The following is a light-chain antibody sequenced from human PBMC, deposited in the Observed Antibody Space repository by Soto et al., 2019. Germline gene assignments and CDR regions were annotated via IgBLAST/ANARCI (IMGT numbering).Light chain of an antibody. V-gene: IGLV2-14*01. J-gene: IGLJ3*02. CDR1: SSDVGAYDY. CDR2: EVS. CDR3: SSFTTSNTWV. Sequence: QSALTQPASVSGSPGQSITISCTGTSSDVGAYDYVSWYQQHPGKAPKFMLFEVSNRPSGLSDRFSGSKSGNTASLTISGLQAEDEADHYCSSFTTSNTWVFGGGTKLTVL.